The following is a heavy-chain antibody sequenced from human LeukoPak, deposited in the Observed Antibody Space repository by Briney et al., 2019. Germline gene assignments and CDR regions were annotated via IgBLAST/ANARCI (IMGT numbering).Heavy chain of an antibody. Sequence: GGSLRLSCAASGFTFSSYSMNWVRQAPGTGLEWISYISLSSSTIFYADSVKGRFTISRDNAKNSLYLQMNSLRAEDTAVYYCARGNYYGSGTYSVLWYWGQGILVTVSS. J-gene: IGHJ4*02. CDR3: ARGNYYGSGTYSVLWY. V-gene: IGHV3-48*04. D-gene: IGHD3-10*01. CDR1: GFTFSSYS. CDR2: ISLSSSTI.